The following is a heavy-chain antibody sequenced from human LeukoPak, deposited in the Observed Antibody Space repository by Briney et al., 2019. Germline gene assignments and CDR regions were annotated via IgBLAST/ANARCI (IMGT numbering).Heavy chain of an antibody. Sequence: KSSETLSLTCAVYGGSFSGYYWSWIRQPPGKGLEWIGEINHSGSTNYNPSLKSRVTISVDTSNNQFSLKLRSVTAADTAVYYCVKNFDPWGQGTLVTVSP. CDR1: GGSFSGYY. CDR2: INHSGST. J-gene: IGHJ5*02. CDR3: VKNFDP. V-gene: IGHV4-34*01.